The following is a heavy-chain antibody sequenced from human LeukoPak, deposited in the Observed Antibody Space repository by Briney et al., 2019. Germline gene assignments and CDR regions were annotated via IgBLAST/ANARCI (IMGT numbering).Heavy chain of an antibody. Sequence: ASVKVSCKASGYTSTSYDINWVRQATGQGLEWMGWMNPNSGNTGYAQKFQGRVTMTRNTSISTAYMELSSLRSEDTAVYYCAREQQLVRYYYYGMDVWGQGTTVTVSS. CDR3: AREQQLVRYYYYGMDV. J-gene: IGHJ6*02. CDR2: MNPNSGNT. V-gene: IGHV1-8*01. CDR1: GYTSTSYD. D-gene: IGHD6-13*01.